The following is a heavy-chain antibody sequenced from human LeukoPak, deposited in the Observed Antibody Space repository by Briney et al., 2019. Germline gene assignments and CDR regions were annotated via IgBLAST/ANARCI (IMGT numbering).Heavy chain of an antibody. CDR3: ARDGVYSGYDYYFDY. J-gene: IGHJ4*02. V-gene: IGHV4-38-2*02. CDR2: ICHSGIT. D-gene: IGHD5-12*01. Sequence: PSETLSLTCTVSVYSINSVYYWGWTRQPPGKGLGWIESICHSGITYYNPSLKSRVTISVDRSKNQFSLKLSSVSAADTAVYFCARDGVYSGYDYYFDYWGQGTLVTVSS. CDR1: VYSINSVYY.